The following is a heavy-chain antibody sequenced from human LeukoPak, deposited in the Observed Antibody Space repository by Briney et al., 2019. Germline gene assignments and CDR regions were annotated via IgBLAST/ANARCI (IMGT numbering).Heavy chain of an antibody. CDR3: AKDLPWF. V-gene: IGHV3-30*18. J-gene: IGHJ4*02. D-gene: IGHD3-10*01. Sequence: WGSLRLSCAASGFTFSSYGMHWVRQAPGKGLEWVAVISYDGSNKYYADSVKGRFTISRDNSKNTLYLQMNSLRAEDTAVYYCAKDLPWFWGQGTLVTVSS. CDR2: ISYDGSNK. CDR1: GFTFSSYG.